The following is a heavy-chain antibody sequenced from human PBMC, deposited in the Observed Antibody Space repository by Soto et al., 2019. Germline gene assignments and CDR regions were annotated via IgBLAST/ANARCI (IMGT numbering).Heavy chain of an antibody. V-gene: IGHV4-34*01. D-gene: IGHD3-16*01. CDR2: INYSEDT. CDR3: ARDYDYVWGSHRNWLGP. Sequence: PSETLSLTCAVYRGALSGYSWNWIRQPPGKGLEWIGEINYSEDTNPTYNPSLKSRVTISADRTNNQFFLRLTSVTAADTAVYYCARDYDYVWGSHRNWLGPWRQGTPVTVSS. J-gene: IGHJ5*02. CDR1: RGALSGYS.